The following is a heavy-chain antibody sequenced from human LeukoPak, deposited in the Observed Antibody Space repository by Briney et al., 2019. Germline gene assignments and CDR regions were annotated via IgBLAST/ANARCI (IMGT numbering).Heavy chain of an antibody. Sequence: SETLSLTCAVYGASFSGYYWSWIRQPPGKGLEWIGEINHSGSTNYNPSLKSRVTISVDTSKNQFSLKLSSVTAADTAVYYCASRVYGGNDYWDQGTLVTVSS. CDR1: GASFSGYY. CDR3: ASRVYGGNDY. CDR2: INHSGST. D-gene: IGHD4-23*01. V-gene: IGHV4-34*01. J-gene: IGHJ4*02.